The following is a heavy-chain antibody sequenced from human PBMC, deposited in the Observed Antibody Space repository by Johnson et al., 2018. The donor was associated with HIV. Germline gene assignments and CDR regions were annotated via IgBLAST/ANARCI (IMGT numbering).Heavy chain of an antibody. CDR3: TREGRTVAAFTVGAFDI. CDR1: GFTFSSYA. J-gene: IGHJ3*02. D-gene: IGHD6-19*01. Sequence: QEQLVESGGGVVQPGRSLRLSCAASGFTFSSYAMHWVRQAPGKGLEWVAVISYDGSNKYYADSVKGRFIISRDDSKNTLYLQMNSLKTEDTAVYYCTREGRTVAAFTVGAFDIWGQGTMVTISS. CDR2: ISYDGSNK. V-gene: IGHV3-30*04.